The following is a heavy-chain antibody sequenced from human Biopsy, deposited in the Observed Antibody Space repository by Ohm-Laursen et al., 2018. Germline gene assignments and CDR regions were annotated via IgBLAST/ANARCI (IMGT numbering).Heavy chain of an antibody. Sequence: RSLRLSCTASGFTFSSYGMHWVRQAPGEGLEWVSLISNDGDIKYSADSMEGRFTISRDNSRNTLFLQMNSLKAEDTAVYYCAKDRFPYTSGYSSVFEYWGQGTLVTVSS. CDR3: AKDRFPYTSGYSSVFEY. CDR2: ISNDGDIK. V-gene: IGHV3-30*18. J-gene: IGHJ4*02. D-gene: IGHD3-22*01. CDR1: GFTFSSYG.